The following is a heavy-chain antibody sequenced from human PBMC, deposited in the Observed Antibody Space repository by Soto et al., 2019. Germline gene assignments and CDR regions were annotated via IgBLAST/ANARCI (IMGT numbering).Heavy chain of an antibody. CDR3: ARGGGYDSFDY. CDR2: ISHLEST. D-gene: IGHD5-12*01. CDR1: GASLSNGGFS. V-gene: IGHV4-30-2*06. Sequence: PSETLSLTCIVSGASLSNGGFSWSWIPQSPGKGLEWIGYISHLESTYFHPSFKSRLTMSVDRTRNQFSLKLSSVTAADMAVYYCARGGGYDSFDYWGQGVLVTVSS. J-gene: IGHJ4*02.